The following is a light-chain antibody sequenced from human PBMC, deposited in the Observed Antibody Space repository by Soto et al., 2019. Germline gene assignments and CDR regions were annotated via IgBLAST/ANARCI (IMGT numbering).Light chain of an antibody. Sequence: EIVMTQSPATLSLSPGERATLSSSASQSVGSNFAWYQQKPGQAPRLLIYCASTRATGIPARFSGSGSGTEFTLTISRLQSEDFAIYFCQQYNNWPPDRTFGQGTQVEIK. CDR2: CAS. CDR1: QSVGSN. J-gene: IGKJ1*01. CDR3: QQYNNWPPDRT. V-gene: IGKV3-15*01.